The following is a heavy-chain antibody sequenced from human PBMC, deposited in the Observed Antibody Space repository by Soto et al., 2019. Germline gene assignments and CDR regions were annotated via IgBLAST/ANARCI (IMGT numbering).Heavy chain of an antibody. CDR3: ARTPRAQMIVLESATRFDY. CDR2: ISPYNGDT. J-gene: IGHJ4*02. D-gene: IGHD2-15*01. Sequence: ASVKVSCKASGYTFTTYGFNWVRQAPGQGLEWMGWISPYNGDTNYAQNFRGRVTLTTDTSTSTAYMELRSLTSDDTAVYYCARTPRAQMIVLESATRFDYWGQGTLVTVSS. V-gene: IGHV1-18*04. CDR1: GYTFTTYG.